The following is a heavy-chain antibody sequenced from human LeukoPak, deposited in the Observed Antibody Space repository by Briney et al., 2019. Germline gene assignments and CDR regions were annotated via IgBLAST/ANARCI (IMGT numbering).Heavy chain of an antibody. CDR2: IIPIFGTA. CDR1: GGTFSSYA. CDR3: AFLVGDSDYYYYGMDV. Sequence: SVKVSCKASGGTFSSYAISWVRQAPGQGLEWMGGIIPIFGTANYAQKFQGRVTITADESTSTAYMELSSLRSEDTAVYYCAFLVGDSDYYYYGMDVWGQGTTVTASS. D-gene: IGHD2/OR15-2a*01. J-gene: IGHJ6*02. V-gene: IGHV1-69*13.